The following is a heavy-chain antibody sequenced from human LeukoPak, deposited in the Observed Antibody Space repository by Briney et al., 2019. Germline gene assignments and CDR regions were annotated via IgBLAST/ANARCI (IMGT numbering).Heavy chain of an antibody. D-gene: IGHD5-18*01. CDR2: IYYSGST. CDR3: ARVVVGGYSYGPLDY. Sequence: SETLSLTCTVSGGSISSGDYYWSWIRQPPGKGLEWIGYIYYSGSTYYNPSLKSRVTISVDTSKNQFSLKLSSVTAADTAVYYCARVVVGGYSYGPLDYWGQGTLVTVSS. CDR1: GGSISSGDYY. V-gene: IGHV4-30-4*01. J-gene: IGHJ4*02.